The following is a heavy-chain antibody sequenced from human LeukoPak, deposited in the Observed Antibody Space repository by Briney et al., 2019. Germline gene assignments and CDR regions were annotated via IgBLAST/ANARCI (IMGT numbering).Heavy chain of an antibody. D-gene: IGHD6-6*01. V-gene: IGHV3-21*04. CDR1: GFTFSRYS. CDR3: ARSSYSSSSSV. J-gene: IGHJ3*01. CDR2: ITGGSDYI. Sequence: GGSLRLSCAASGFTFSRYSVNWVRQAPGKGLEWVSCITGGSDYIFYADSVRGRFTISRDNAKNSLYLQINSLRAEDTAVYYCARSSYSSSSSVWGQGTMVTVSS.